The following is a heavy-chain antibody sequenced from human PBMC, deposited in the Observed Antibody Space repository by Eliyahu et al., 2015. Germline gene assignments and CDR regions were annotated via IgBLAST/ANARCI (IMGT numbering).Heavy chain of an antibody. CDR2: IKSKTDGGTT. J-gene: IGHJ4*02. CDR1: GFXFSNAW. D-gene: IGHD4-17*01. Sequence: EVQLVESGGGLVKPGGSFRLSCAASGFXFSNAWMXWVRQAPGKGLGWVGRIKSKTDGGTTDYAAPVKGRFTISRDDSKNTLYLQMNSLKTEDTAVYYCTTIDYGDYAFDYWGQGTLVTVSS. CDR3: TTIDYGDYAFDY. V-gene: IGHV3-15*01.